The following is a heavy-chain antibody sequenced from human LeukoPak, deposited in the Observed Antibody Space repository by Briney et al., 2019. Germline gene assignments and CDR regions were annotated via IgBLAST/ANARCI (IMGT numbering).Heavy chain of an antibody. CDR1: GGTFSSYA. Sequence: SVKVSCKASGGTFSSYAISWVPQAPGQGLEWMGGIIPIFGTANYAQKFQGRVTITADESTSTAYMELSSLRSEDTAVYYCARELLRDYYGSGSYYKAWGQGTLVTVSS. V-gene: IGHV1-69*01. J-gene: IGHJ5*02. CDR3: ARELLRDYYGSGSYYKA. CDR2: IIPIFGTA. D-gene: IGHD3-10*01.